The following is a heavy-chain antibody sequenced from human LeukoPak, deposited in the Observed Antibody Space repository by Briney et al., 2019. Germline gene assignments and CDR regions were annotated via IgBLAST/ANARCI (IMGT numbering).Heavy chain of an antibody. J-gene: IGHJ6*03. CDR2: INPSGGST. CDR1: GYTFTSYY. Sequence: ASVKVSCKASGYTFTSYYMHWVRQAPGQGLEWMGIINPSGGSTSYAQKFQGRVTMTRDTSTSTVYMELSSLRSEDTAVYYCARVDTATNYYYYMDVWGKGTTVTISS. D-gene: IGHD5-18*01. V-gene: IGHV1-46*01. CDR3: ARVDTATNYYYYMDV.